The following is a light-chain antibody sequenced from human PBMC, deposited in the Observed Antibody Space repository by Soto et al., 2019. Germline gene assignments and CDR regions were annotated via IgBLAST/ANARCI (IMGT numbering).Light chain of an antibody. CDR1: SSDIGAYNR. J-gene: IGLJ1*01. CDR3: SSFTSSNTYV. V-gene: IGLV2-18*02. CDR2: DVN. Sequence: QSALTQPPSVSGSPGQSVAISCTGTSSDIGAYNRVSWYQQPPGTAPKLMIYDVNNQPSGVPDRFSGSKSGNTASLTISGLQADDEADYYCSSFTSSNTYVFGTGTKVTVL.